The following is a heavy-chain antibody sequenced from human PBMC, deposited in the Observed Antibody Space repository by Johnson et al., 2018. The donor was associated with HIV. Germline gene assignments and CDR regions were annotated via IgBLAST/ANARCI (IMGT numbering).Heavy chain of an antibody. D-gene: IGHD2-15*01. CDR1: GFTVSSNY. CDR2: IYSGGST. Sequence: MQLVESGGGLIQPGGSLRLSCAASGFTVSSNYMSWVRQAPGKGLEWVSVIYSGGSTYYADSVKGRFTISRDNSKNTLYLQMNSLRAQDTAVYYCANSLLLDAFNIWGQGTMVTVSS. V-gene: IGHV3-53*01. CDR3: ANSLLLDAFNI. J-gene: IGHJ3*02.